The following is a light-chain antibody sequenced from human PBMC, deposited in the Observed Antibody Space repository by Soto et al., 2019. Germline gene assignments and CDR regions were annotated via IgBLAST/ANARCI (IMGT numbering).Light chain of an antibody. J-gene: IGLJ1*01. V-gene: IGLV1-36*01. CDR1: SFNIGDNA. CDR3: SAWDDTLNGFV. Sequence: QSVLTQPPSVAAAPRQRVTISCSGSSFNIGDNAVNWYQQFPGKAPKLLIYYDDLLPSGVSDRSSGSKSGTSASLVISGLQSDDEADYYCSAWDDTLNGFVFGTGTKLTVL. CDR2: YDD.